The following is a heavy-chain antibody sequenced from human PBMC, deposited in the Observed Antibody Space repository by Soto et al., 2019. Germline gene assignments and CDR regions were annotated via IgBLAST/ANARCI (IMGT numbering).Heavy chain of an antibody. D-gene: IGHD6-13*01. V-gene: IGHV4-30-4*01. J-gene: IGHJ4*02. CDR2: IYYTGST. CDR1: GGSFSSGDYY. CDR3: ARAYSSSFDY. Sequence: SETLSLTCTVSGGSFSSGDYYWSWIRQPPGKGLEWIGYIYYTGSTYYHPSLKSRVTMSVDTSKNQFSLKLSSVTAADTAVYYCARAYSSSFDYWGQGTLVTVSS.